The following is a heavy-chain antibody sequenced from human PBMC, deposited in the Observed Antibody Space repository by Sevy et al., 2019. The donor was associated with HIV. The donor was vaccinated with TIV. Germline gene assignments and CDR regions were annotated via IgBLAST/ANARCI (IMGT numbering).Heavy chain of an antibody. CDR3: ARDGPPAYYYDSSGMGCDAFDI. Sequence: GGSLRLSCAASGFTFSSYSMNWVRQAPGKGLEWVSYISSSSSTIYYADSVKGRFTISRDNAKNSLYLQMNSLRDEDTAVYYCARDGPPAYYYDSSGMGCDAFDIWGQGTMVTVSS. CDR2: ISSSSSTI. V-gene: IGHV3-48*02. J-gene: IGHJ3*02. D-gene: IGHD3-22*01. CDR1: GFTFSSYS.